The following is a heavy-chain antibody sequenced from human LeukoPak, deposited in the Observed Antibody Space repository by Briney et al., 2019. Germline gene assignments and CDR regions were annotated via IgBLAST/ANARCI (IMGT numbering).Heavy chain of an antibody. J-gene: IGHJ5*02. Sequence: PSETLSLTCAVYGGSFSGYYWSWIRQPPGKGLEWIGEINHSGSTNYNPSLKSRVTISVDTSKNQFSLKLSSVTAADTAVYYCARGRTYYYGSGSRNWFDPWGQGTLVTVSS. V-gene: IGHV4-34*01. CDR1: GGSFSGYY. CDR2: INHSGST. CDR3: ARGRTYYYGSGSRNWFDP. D-gene: IGHD3-10*01.